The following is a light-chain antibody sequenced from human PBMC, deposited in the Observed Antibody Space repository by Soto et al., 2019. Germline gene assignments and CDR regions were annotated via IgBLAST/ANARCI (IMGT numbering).Light chain of an antibody. CDR2: DVS. Sequence: QSALTQPASVSGSPGQSITISCSGTSSDVGAYNCVSWYQQHPGKPPRVMMYDVSNRPSGVSNRFSGFKPGHTATLTISGLQADDEADYYCSSYTSDNTYVFATGTKLTVL. J-gene: IGLJ1*01. CDR1: SSDVGAYNC. V-gene: IGLV2-14*01. CDR3: SSYTSDNTYV.